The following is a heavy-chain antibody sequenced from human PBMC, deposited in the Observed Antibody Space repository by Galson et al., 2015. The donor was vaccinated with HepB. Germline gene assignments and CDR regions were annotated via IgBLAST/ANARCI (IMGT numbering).Heavy chain of an antibody. CDR1: GGSISSSSYY. CDR3: ARALDQYCSSTSCYTHYFDY. Sequence: ETLSLTCTVSGGSISSSSYYWGWIRQPPGKGLEWIGSIYYSGSTYYNPSLKSRVTISVDTSKNQFSLKLSSVTAADTAVYYCARALDQYCSSTSCYTHYFDYWGQGTLVTVSS. D-gene: IGHD2-2*02. CDR2: IYYSGST. J-gene: IGHJ4*02. V-gene: IGHV4-39*07.